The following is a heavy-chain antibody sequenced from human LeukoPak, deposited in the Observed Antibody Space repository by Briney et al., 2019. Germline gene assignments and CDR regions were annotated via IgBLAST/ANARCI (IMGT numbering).Heavy chain of an antibody. CDR2: IRSKANSYAT. CDR3: VGVQYSSGWYYYYYMDV. D-gene: IGHD6-19*01. V-gene: IGHV3-73*01. Sequence: PGGSLRLSCATSGFTFSTFWMHWVRQASGKGLEWVGRIRSKANSYATAYAASVKGRFTISRDDSKNTAYLQMNSLKTEDTAVYYCVGVQYSSGWYYYYYMDVWGKGTTVTVSS. J-gene: IGHJ6*03. CDR1: GFTFSTFW.